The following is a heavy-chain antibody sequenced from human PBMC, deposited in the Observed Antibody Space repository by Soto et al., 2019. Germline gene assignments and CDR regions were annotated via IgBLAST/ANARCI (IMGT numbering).Heavy chain of an antibody. CDR2: ISGSAGST. CDR3: AKTRGAMIYAISVYGMDV. J-gene: IGHJ6*02. V-gene: IGHV3-23*01. Sequence: EVQLLESEGGFIHPGGSLRLSCAASGFSFSSFAMNWVRQAPGKGLEWVSIISGSAGSTFYADSVKGRFTISRDNSKSTLYLQINSLRAEDTAVYYCAKTRGAMIYAISVYGMDVWGQGTTVTVSS. CDR1: GFSFSSFA. D-gene: IGHD2-8*01.